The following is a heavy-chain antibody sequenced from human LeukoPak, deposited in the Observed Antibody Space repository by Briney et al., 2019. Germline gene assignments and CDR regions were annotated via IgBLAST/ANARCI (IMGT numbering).Heavy chain of an antibody. CDR2: INPNSGGT. D-gene: IGHD2-21*02. V-gene: IGHV1-2*02. CDR3: ARDQEYCGGDCYVDY. J-gene: IGHJ4*02. Sequence: ASVKVSCKASGYTFTGYYMHWVRQAPGQGLGWMGWINPNSGGTNYAQKFQGRVTMTRDTSISTAYMELSRLRSDDTAVYYCARDQEYCGGDCYVDYWGQGTLVTVSS. CDR1: GYTFTGYY.